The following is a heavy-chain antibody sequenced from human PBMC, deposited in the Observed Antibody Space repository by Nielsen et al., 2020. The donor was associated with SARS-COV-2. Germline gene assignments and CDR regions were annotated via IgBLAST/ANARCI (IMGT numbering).Heavy chain of an antibody. CDR3: ARDQGGGYPYYFDY. V-gene: IGHV3-33*01. D-gene: IGHD5-24*01. J-gene: IGHJ4*02. Sequence: GGSLRLSCAASGFTFSSYGMHWVRQAPGKGLEWVAVIWYDGSNKYYADSVKGRFTISRDNSKNTLYLQMNSLRAEDTAVYYCARDQGGGYPYYFDYWGQGTLVTVSS. CDR2: IWYDGSNK. CDR1: GFTFSSYG.